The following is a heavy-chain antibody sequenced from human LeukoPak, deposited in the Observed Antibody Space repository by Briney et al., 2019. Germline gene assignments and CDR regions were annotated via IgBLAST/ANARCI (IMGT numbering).Heavy chain of an antibody. J-gene: IGHJ4*02. D-gene: IGHD2-15*01. V-gene: IGHV3-7*01. CDR2: IKQDGSEK. CDR1: GFTFSNYW. CDR3: ARDKVVGATHLDY. Sequence: GGSLRLSCAASGFTFSNYWMSWVRLAPGKGLEWVANIKQDGSEKYYVDSVKGRFTISRDNAKNSVYLQMNSLRAEDTAVYYCARDKVVGATHLDYWGQGTLVTVSS.